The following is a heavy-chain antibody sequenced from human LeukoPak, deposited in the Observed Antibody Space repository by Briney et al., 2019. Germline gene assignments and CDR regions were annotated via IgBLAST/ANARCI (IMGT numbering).Heavy chain of an antibody. CDR1: GFTFNNYW. CDR3: GRPLVGTSSAAFDI. V-gene: IGHV3-74*01. J-gene: IGHJ3*02. CDR2: TSSDGRIT. D-gene: IGHD1-26*01. Sequence: GGSLRLSCAASGFTFNNYWMHWVRQAPRKGLVWVSVTSSDGRITNYADSVKGRFTISGDNAKNTLYLQLNSPRAEDTAVYYCGRPLVGTSSAAFDIWGQGTMVTVSS.